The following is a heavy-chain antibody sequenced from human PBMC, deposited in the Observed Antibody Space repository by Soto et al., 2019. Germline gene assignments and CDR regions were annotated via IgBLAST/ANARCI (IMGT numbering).Heavy chain of an antibody. J-gene: IGHJ4*02. CDR1: GYTFTSYG. CDR3: VREMVRGVGSDY. D-gene: IGHD3-10*01. V-gene: IGHV1-18*01. Sequence: QVQLVQSGAEVKKPGASVKVSCKASGYTFTSYGISWVRQAPGQVLEWMGWISTYNGNTKYAQKLQGRVTMTIDTYTSTAYMELSSLGSDDTAVFFCVREMVRGVGSDYWGQGTLVTV. CDR2: ISTYNGNT.